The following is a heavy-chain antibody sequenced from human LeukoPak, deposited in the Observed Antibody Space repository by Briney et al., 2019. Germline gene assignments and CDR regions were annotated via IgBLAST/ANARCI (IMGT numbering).Heavy chain of an antibody. CDR1: GFPFNNYW. CDR3: ARAGASGWYAAGWFDP. V-gene: IGHV3-74*01. D-gene: IGHD6-19*01. CDR2: INTDGRTT. J-gene: IGHJ5*02. Sequence: GGSLRLSCAASGFPFNNYWLHWVRQAPGKGLVWVSSINTDGRTTRYAASVQGRFTISRDNAKNTLSLQMNSLRDDDTAVYYCARAGASGWYAAGWFDPWGQGTLVTVSS.